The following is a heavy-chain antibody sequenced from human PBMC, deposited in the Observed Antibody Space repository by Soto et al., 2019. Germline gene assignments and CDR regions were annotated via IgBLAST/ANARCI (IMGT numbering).Heavy chain of an antibody. D-gene: IGHD4-4*01. Sequence: SETLSLTCTVSGRSTRSYHCCWIRQPPGKGLEWIGYIYYSGSTNYNPSLQSRVTISVDTSKNQFSLKLSSVTAADTAVYYCARRYGYSFDYWGQGTLVTVS. CDR3: ARRYGYSFDY. CDR2: IYYSGST. CDR1: GRSTRSYH. V-gene: IGHV4-59*01. J-gene: IGHJ4*02.